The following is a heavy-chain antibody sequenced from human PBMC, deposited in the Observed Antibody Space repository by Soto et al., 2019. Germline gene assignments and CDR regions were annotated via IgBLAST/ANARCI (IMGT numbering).Heavy chain of an antibody. CDR1: GGSISSSDHY. D-gene: IGHD2-15*01. Sequence: QVQLQESGPGLVKPSQTLSLTCTVSGGSISSSDHYWSWIRQSPGKGLEWIGYIYYSGSTNYNPSLKNRVNILVDTSKNQFSLQLSSVTAADTAVYYCARERIFSYYFDHWGPGTLVTVSS. V-gene: IGHV4-30-4*01. CDR2: IYYSGST. CDR3: ARERIFSYYFDH. J-gene: IGHJ4*02.